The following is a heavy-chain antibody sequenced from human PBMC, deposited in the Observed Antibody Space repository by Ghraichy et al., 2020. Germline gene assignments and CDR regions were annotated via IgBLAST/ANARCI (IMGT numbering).Heavy chain of an antibody. CDR2: INPNSGGT. V-gene: IGHV1-2*02. Sequence: SVKVSCKASGYTFTGYYMHWVRQAPGQGLEWMGWINPNSGGTNYAQKFQGRVTMTRDTSISTAYMELSRLRSDDTAVYYCARDESSGWYYYGMDVWGQGTTVTVSS. D-gene: IGHD6-19*01. J-gene: IGHJ6*02. CDR1: GYTFTGYY. CDR3: ARDESSGWYYYGMDV.